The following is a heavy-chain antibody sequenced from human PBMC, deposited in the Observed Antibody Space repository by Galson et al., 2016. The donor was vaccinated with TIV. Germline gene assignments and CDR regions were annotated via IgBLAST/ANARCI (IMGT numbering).Heavy chain of an antibody. Sequence: SVKVSCKASGDSFSSYTINWVRQAPGQGLEWMGGIVPIGGSISNAEWFQGRLTITADEATSNAYMELTSLTSDDTAVYYCARSGDRGGYMDVWGKGTTVTVSS. J-gene: IGHJ6*03. CDR3: ARSGDRGGYMDV. CDR1: GDSFSSYT. D-gene: IGHD3-10*01. CDR2: IVPIGGSI. V-gene: IGHV1-69*13.